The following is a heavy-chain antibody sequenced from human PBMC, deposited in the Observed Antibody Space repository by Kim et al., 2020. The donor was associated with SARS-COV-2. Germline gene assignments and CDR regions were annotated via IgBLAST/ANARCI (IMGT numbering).Heavy chain of an antibody. CDR2: IYYSGST. D-gene: IGHD3-10*01. Sequence: SETLSLTCTVSGGSISSSSYYWGCIRQPPGKGLEWIGSIYYSGSTYYNPSLKSRVTISVDTSKNQFSLKLSSVTAADTAVYYCARVEGAMVRGWYWFDPWGQGTLVTVSS. J-gene: IGHJ5*02. CDR3: ARVEGAMVRGWYWFDP. V-gene: IGHV4-39*07. CDR1: GGSISSSSYY.